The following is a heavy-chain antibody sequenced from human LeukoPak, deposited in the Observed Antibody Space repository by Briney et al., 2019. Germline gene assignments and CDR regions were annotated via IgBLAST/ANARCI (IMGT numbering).Heavy chain of an antibody. D-gene: IGHD7-27*01. CDR1: GFTFSNAW. CDR3: TTDILFTGGIAIDY. V-gene: IGHV3-15*01. J-gene: IGHJ4*02. CDR2: IKSKTDGGTT. Sequence: GGSLRLSCAASGFTFSNAWISWVRQAPGKGLEWVGRIKSKTDGGTTDYAAPVKGRFTISRDDSKNTLYLQMNSLKTEDTAVYYCTTDILFTGGIAIDYWGQGTLVTVSS.